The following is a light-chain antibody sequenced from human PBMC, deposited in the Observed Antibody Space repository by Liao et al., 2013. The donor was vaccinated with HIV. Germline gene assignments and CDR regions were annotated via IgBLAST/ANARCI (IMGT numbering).Light chain of an antibody. V-gene: IGLV3-21*01. CDR3: QAWDSSTVV. J-gene: IGLJ2*01. CDR1: NIERKS. CDR2: YDS. Sequence: SYELTQPPSVSVAPGKTARIACGGNNIERKSVHWYQQKPGQAPVLVIYYDSDRPSGIPERFSGSNSGNTATLTISGTQAMDEADYYCQAWDSSTVVFGGGTKLTVL.